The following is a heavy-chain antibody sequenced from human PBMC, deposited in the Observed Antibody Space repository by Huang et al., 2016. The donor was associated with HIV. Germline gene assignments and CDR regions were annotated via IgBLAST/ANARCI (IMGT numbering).Heavy chain of an antibody. D-gene: IGHD3-16*02. CDR2: RNIKTGKP. V-gene: IGHV7-4-1*02. CDR1: GYTFTNYP. Sequence: QVQLVQSGSQLKKPGASVKVSCKASGYTFTNYPMTWVRQAPGQGLEWMGGRNIKTGKPTDAEGFTGRFVFSLDTSVRTAYLEIRSLKAEDTAVYYWARVAMITFGGAIAEEPMDVWGKGTTVTVSS. CDR3: ARVAMITFGGAIAEEPMDV. J-gene: IGHJ6*03.